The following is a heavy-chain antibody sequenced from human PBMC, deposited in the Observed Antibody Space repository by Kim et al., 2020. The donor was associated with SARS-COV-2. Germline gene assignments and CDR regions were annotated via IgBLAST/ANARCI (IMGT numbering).Heavy chain of an antibody. CDR3: ARGYYGMEV. J-gene: IGHJ6*02. V-gene: IGHV3-74*03. CDR1: KFTLDNYR. CDR2: INGDGTMT. Sequence: GGSLRLSCAVSKFTLDNYRMHWVRQAPGKGLVWVSFINGDGTMTKYADSVKGRFTISRDNAKNTAYLQMNSLRAEDTAVYYCARGYYGMEVWGQGTTVTVFS.